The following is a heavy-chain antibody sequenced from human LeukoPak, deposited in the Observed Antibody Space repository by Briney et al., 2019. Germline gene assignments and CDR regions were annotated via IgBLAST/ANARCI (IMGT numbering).Heavy chain of an antibody. CDR3: ARAGGSYYGAFDI. D-gene: IGHD1-26*01. Sequence: ASVKVSCKASGGTFSSYAISWVRQTPGQGLEWMGRIIPILGIANYAQKFQGRVTMTRDTSTSTVYMELSSLRSEDTAVYYCARAGGSYYGAFDIWGQGTMVTVSS. CDR2: IIPILGIA. V-gene: IGHV1-69*04. J-gene: IGHJ3*02. CDR1: GGTFSSYA.